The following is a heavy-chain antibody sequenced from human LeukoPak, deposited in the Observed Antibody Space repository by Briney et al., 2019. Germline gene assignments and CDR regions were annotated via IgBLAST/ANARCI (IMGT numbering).Heavy chain of an antibody. Sequence: GGALRLSCAASGFTFSSYAMSWVRQAPGKGLDWVSAISGSGGSTYYADSVKGRFTISRDNSKNTLYLQMNSLRAEDTAVYYCAKDREITFGGVIVRGGFDYWGQGTLVTVSS. CDR2: ISGSGGST. CDR1: GFTFSSYA. CDR3: AKDREITFGGVIVRGGFDY. J-gene: IGHJ4*02. D-gene: IGHD3-16*02. V-gene: IGHV3-23*01.